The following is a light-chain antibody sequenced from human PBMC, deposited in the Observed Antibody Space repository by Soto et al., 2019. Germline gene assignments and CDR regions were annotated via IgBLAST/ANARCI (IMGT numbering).Light chain of an antibody. V-gene: IGLV2-14*01. CDR2: EVS. CDR3: SSYTTSSTWV. CDR1: SSDVGCYNY. Sequence: QSALTQPASVSGSPGQSITISCTGTSSDVGCYNYVSWYQQHPGKAPKLMIYEVSNRPSGVSHRFSGSKSGNTASLTISGLQAEDEADYYCSSYTTSSTWVFGGGTKLTVL. J-gene: IGLJ3*02.